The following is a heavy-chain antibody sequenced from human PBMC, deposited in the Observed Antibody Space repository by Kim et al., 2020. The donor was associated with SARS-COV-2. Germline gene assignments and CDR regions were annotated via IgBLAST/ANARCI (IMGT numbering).Heavy chain of an antibody. V-gene: IGHV4-4*07. CDR3: AKLHEWDQSYFDY. CDR2: IYPSGRT. CDR1: GGSISSYY. J-gene: IGHJ4*02. Sequence: SETLSLTCTVSGGSISSYYWSWIRQPAGKGLEWIGRIYPSGRTTYNPSLESRVTMSLDTSKNQFSLKLSSVTAADTALYYCAKLHEWDQSYFDYWGQGALVTVSS. D-gene: IGHD1-26*01.